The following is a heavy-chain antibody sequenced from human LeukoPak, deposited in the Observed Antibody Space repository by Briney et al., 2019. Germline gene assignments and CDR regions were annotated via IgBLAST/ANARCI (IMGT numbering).Heavy chain of an antibody. CDR1: GFTFSSYA. CDR3: ARVRCSSNSCFPDY. D-gene: IGHD2-2*01. Sequence: GGSLRLSCAASGFTFSSYAMSWVRQAPGKGLEWVANIKQDGSDKYYVDSVKGRFTISRDNAKNSLFLQMNSPRAEDTAVYYCARVRCSSNSCFPDYWGQGTLVTVSS. J-gene: IGHJ4*02. V-gene: IGHV3-7*01. CDR2: IKQDGSDK.